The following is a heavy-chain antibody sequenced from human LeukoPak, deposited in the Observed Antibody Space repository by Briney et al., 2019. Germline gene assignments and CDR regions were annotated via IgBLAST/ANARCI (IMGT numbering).Heavy chain of an antibody. D-gene: IGHD1-26*01. CDR2: ISGSGGST. Sequence: GGSLRLPCAASGFTFSSYAMSWVRQAPGKGLEWVSAISGSGGSTYYADSVKGRFTISRDNSKNTLYLQMNSLRAEDTVVYYCAKVKVGATGFPCFDYWGQGTLVTVSS. CDR1: GFTFSSYA. J-gene: IGHJ4*02. V-gene: IGHV3-23*01. CDR3: AKVKVGATGFPCFDY.